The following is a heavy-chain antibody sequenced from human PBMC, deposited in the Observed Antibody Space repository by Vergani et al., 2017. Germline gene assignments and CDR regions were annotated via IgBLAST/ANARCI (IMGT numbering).Heavy chain of an antibody. V-gene: IGHV3-30*02. D-gene: IGHD1-26*01. CDR2: IRYDGTKR. J-gene: IGHJ4*03. Sequence: QVQLEESGGGVVQPGRSLRLSCAGSGFTLSSHAMHWVRQAPGKGLEWVAFIRYDGTKRFYGDSVKGRFTISRDNSQTTVFLQMNSLRADDSAVYYCTKAGQYERANFHDSWGQGALVTVAS. CDR1: GFTLSSHA. CDR3: TKAGQYERANFHDS.